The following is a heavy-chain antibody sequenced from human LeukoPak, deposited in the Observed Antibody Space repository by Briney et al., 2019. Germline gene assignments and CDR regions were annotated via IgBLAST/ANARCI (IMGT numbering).Heavy chain of an antibody. V-gene: IGHV4-34*01. D-gene: IGHD6-13*01. CDR3: ARGGVGGIAAFGY. J-gene: IGHJ4*02. CDR2: INHSGST. CDR1: GGSFSGYY. Sequence: EPSETLSLTCAVYGGSFSGYYWSWIRQPPGKGLEWIGEINHSGSTNYNPSLKSRVTISVDTSKNQFSLKLSSVTAADTAVYYCARGGVGGIAAFGYWGQGTLVTVSS.